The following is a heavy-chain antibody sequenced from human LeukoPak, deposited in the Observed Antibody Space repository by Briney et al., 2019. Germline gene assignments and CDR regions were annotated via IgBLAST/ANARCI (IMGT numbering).Heavy chain of an antibody. D-gene: IGHD3-3*01. V-gene: IGHV4-39*01. CDR1: GGSISSSSYY. CDR2: IYYSGST. Sequence: SETLSLTCTVSGGSISSSSYYWGWIRQPPGRGLEWIGSIYYSGSTYYNPSLKSRVTISVNTSKNQFSLKLSSVTAADTGVYDCATVLTDFWSGYYFDYWGQGTLVTVSS. J-gene: IGHJ4*02. CDR3: ATVLTDFWSGYYFDY.